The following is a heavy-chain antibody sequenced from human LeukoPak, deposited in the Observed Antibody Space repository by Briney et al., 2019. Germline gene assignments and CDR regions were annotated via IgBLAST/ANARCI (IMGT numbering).Heavy chain of an antibody. Sequence: GASLRLSCAASGFTFSSYAMSGVRQAPGKGLEWVSASSGSGGSTYYADSVKGRFTISRDNSKNTLYLQMNSLRAEDTAVYYCAKDQVELGYCSSTSCYTFDYWGQGTLVTVSS. CDR2: SSGSGGST. CDR1: GFTFSSYA. V-gene: IGHV3-23*01. J-gene: IGHJ4*02. D-gene: IGHD2-2*02. CDR3: AKDQVELGYCSSTSCYTFDY.